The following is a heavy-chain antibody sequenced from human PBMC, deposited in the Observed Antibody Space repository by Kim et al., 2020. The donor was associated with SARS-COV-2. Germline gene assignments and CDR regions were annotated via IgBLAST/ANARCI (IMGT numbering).Heavy chain of an antibody. Sequence: ASVKVSCKASGYTFTSYDINWVRQATGQGLEWMGWMNPNSGNTGYAQKFQGRVTMTRNTSISTAYMELSSLRSEDTAVYYCARQNYDILTGYYSSSSLDYWGQGTLVTVSS. J-gene: IGHJ4*02. CDR2: MNPNSGNT. CDR1: GYTFTSYD. V-gene: IGHV1-8*01. D-gene: IGHD3-9*01. CDR3: ARQNYDILTGYYSSSSLDY.